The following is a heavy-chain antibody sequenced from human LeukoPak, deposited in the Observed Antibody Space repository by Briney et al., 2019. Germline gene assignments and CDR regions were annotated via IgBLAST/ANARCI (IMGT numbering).Heavy chain of an antibody. V-gene: IGHV4-31*03. Sequence: SETLSLTCTVSGASISSGGYYWSWIRQHPGKGLEWIGHIYSSGSTFYNPSLKSRVSISVATSRNQFSLNQSSVTAADTAVYYCARGGWNGNQLGHWGQGTLVTVSS. J-gene: IGHJ4*02. CDR2: IYSSGST. CDR3: ARGGWNGNQLGH. D-gene: IGHD1-1*01. CDR1: GASISSGGYY.